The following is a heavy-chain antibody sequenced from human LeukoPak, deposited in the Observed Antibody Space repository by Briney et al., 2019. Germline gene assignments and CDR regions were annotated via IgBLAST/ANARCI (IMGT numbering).Heavy chain of an antibody. J-gene: IGHJ6*02. CDR2: ISSSGGYII. V-gene: IGHV3-11*04. D-gene: IGHD3-22*01. Sequence: PGGSLRLSCAASGFTFSDYYMSWIRQAPGKGLEWISCISSSGGYIIYYADSVKGRFTISRDDAKNSLYLQMNSLRAEDTAVYHCASGNYYDSKTGYYGMDVWGQGTTVTVSS. CDR3: ASGNYYDSKTGYYGMDV. CDR1: GFTFSDYY.